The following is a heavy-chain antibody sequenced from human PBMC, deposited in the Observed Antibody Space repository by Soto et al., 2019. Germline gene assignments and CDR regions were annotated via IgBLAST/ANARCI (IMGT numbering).Heavy chain of an antibody. CDR2: INHSGST. CDR1: GGSFSGYY. D-gene: IGHD2-2*01. Sequence: SETLSLTCAVYGGSFSGYYWSWIRQPPGKGLEWIGEINHSGSTNYNPSLKSRVTISVDTSKNQFSLKLSSVTAADTAVYYCARGPQDIVVVPAVSRKGWFDPWGQGTLVTVSS. J-gene: IGHJ5*02. CDR3: ARGPQDIVVVPAVSRKGWFDP. V-gene: IGHV4-34*01.